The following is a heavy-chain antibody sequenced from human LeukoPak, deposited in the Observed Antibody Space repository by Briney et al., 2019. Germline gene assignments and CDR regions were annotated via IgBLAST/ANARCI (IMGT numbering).Heavy chain of an antibody. Sequence: GGSLRLSCAASGNYWMHWVRQVPGKGLVWVSHINSDGSWTSYADSVKGRFTISKDNAKNTVYLQMNSLRAEDMAVYYCVSFYETYWGRGTLVTVSS. D-gene: IGHD2/OR15-2a*01. CDR2: INSDGSWT. CDR1: GNYW. V-gene: IGHV3-74*01. CDR3: VSFYETY. J-gene: IGHJ4*02.